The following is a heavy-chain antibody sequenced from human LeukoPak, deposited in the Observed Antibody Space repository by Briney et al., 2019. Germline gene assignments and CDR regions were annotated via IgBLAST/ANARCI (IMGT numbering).Heavy chain of an antibody. Sequence: ASVKVSCKASGGTFTSYGISWVRQAPGQGLEWMGRINPNSGGTNYAQKFQGRVTMTRDTSISTAYMELSRLRSDDTAVYYCATIGGYYDSSGYYWGQGTLVTVSS. J-gene: IGHJ4*02. V-gene: IGHV1-2*06. D-gene: IGHD3-22*01. CDR2: INPNSGGT. CDR3: ATIGGYYDSSGYY. CDR1: GGTFTSYG.